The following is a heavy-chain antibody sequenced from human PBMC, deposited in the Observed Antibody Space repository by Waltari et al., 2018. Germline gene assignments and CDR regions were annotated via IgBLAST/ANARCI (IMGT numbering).Heavy chain of an antibody. Sequence: VQLVASGGGLVQPGGALRLAGAALGFTFSRFWMTWVRQAPGKGREWVANIKQDGSAKSYVDSVKGRFVISRDNAENSLSLQMNSLKAEDTAVYYCARPFRSGWYDGSFDIWGQGTMVTVSS. CDR3: ARPFRSGWYDGSFDI. J-gene: IGHJ3*02. D-gene: IGHD6-19*01. CDR2: IKQDGSAK. V-gene: IGHV3-7*04. CDR1: GFTFSRFW.